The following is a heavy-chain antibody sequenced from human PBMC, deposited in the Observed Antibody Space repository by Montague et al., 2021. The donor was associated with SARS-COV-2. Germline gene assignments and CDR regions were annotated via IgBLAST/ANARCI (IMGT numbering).Heavy chain of an antibody. CDR2: ISGSGGSR. CDR1: RFTFSSYA. CDR3: AKDLTGGGELQGLFDY. J-gene: IGHJ4*02. D-gene: IGHD1-14*01. Sequence: SMRLSCAASRFTFSSYALSLARQAPGKGLEWVSAISGSGGSRYSAGSLRGRFTISRDNSKNTLYLQLNSLRAEDTAVYYCAKDLTGGGELQGLFDYWGQGTLVSVSS. V-gene: IGHV3-23*01.